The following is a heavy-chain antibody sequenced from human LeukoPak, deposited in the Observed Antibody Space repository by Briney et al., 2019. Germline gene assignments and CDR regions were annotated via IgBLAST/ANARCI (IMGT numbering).Heavy chain of an antibody. CDR2: ISSSSSYI. J-gene: IGHJ4*02. V-gene: IGHV3-21*01. CDR1: GFTFSSYS. D-gene: IGHD6-13*01. CDR3: ARSQKKGLAAAGTGGY. Sequence: GGSLRLSCAASGFTFSSYSMNWVRQAPGKGLEWVSSISSSSSYIYYADSVKGRFTISRDNAKNSLYLQMNSLRAEDTAVYYCARSQKKGLAAAGTGGYWGQGTLVTVSS.